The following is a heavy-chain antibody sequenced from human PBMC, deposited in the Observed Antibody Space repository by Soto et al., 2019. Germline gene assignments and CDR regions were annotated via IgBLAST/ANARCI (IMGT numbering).Heavy chain of an antibody. J-gene: IGHJ4*02. Sequence: GGSLRLSCAASGFTFSSYAMHWVRQAPGKGLEWVAVISYDGSNKYYADSVKGRFTISRDNSKNTLYLQMNSLRAEDTAVYYCARELGGYSYGYYDYWGQGTLVTVSS. D-gene: IGHD5-18*01. V-gene: IGHV3-30-3*01. CDR2: ISYDGSNK. CDR1: GFTFSSYA. CDR3: ARELGGYSYGYYDY.